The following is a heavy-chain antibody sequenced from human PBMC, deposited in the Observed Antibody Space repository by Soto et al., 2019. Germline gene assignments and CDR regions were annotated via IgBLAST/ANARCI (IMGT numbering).Heavy chain of an antibody. D-gene: IGHD6-13*01. CDR1: GDSVSSNSAA. Sequence: PSQTLSLTCAISGDSVSSNSAAWNWIRQSPTRGLEWLGRTYYRSKWYNDYAVSVKSRITINPDTSKNQFSLQLNSVTPEDTAVYYCARAAYSSSWSSPPAECFQHWGQGTLVTVSS. CDR2: TYYRSKWYN. V-gene: IGHV6-1*01. J-gene: IGHJ1*01. CDR3: ARAAYSSSWSSPPAECFQH.